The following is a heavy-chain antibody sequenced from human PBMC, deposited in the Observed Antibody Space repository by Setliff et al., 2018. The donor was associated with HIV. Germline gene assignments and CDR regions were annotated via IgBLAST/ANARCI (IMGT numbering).Heavy chain of an antibody. D-gene: IGHD5-18*01. J-gene: IGHJ4*02. V-gene: IGHV4-39*01. Sequence: SETLSLTCTVSGGSISSSTYYWGWIRQPPGKGLEWIGTIYYSGSTYYNPSPKSRLTISVDTSKNQFSLKLSSVTAADTAVYYCARRDGYSYGFCFYYWGQGTLVTVSS. CDR3: ARRDGYSYGFCFYY. CDR1: GGSISSSTYY. CDR2: IYYSGST.